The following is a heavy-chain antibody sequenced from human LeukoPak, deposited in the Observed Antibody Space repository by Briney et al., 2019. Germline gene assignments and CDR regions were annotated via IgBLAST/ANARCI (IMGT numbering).Heavy chain of an antibody. Sequence: PGGSLRLSCAASGFTFGTYAMSWVRQAPGKGLEWVSRISDTGDVAYYAASAKGRFSISRENAKNSLYLQMDSLRAGDTAVYHCSTGGAPAGYAYHIWGQGTRVTVSS. J-gene: IGHJ3*02. CDR1: GFTFGTYA. D-gene: IGHD6-13*01. CDR2: ISDTGDVA. CDR3: STGGAPAGYAYHI. V-gene: IGHV3-23*01.